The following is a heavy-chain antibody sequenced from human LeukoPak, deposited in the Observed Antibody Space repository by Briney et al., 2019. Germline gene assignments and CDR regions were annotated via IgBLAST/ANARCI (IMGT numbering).Heavy chain of an antibody. V-gene: IGHV4-34*01. CDR3: ARSEGGYSGYDFDY. CDR1: GGTFSGYY. CDR2: INHSGST. D-gene: IGHD5-12*01. J-gene: IGHJ4*02. Sequence: SETLSLTCAVHGGTFSGYYWSWIRQPPGKGLEWIGEINHSGSTNYNPSLKSRVTISVDTSKNQFSLKLSSVTAADTAVYYCARSEGGYSGYDFDYWGQGTLVTVSS.